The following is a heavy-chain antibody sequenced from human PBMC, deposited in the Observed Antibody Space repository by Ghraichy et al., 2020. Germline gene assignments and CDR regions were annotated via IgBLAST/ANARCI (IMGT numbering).Heavy chain of an antibody. CDR3: ARNLGNYGDYSGYYGMDV. D-gene: IGHD4-17*01. V-gene: IGHV3-30-3*01. Sequence: GGSLRLSCAASGFTFSSYAMHWVRQAPGKGLEWVAVISYDGSNKYYADSVKGRFTISRDNSKNTLYLQMNSLRAEDTAVYYCARNLGNYGDYSGYYGMDVWGQGTTVTVSS. CDR2: ISYDGSNK. CDR1: GFTFSSYA. J-gene: IGHJ6*02.